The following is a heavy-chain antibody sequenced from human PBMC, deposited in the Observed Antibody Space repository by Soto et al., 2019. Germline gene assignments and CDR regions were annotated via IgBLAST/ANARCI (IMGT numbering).Heavy chain of an antibody. CDR2: ISGYNGNT. V-gene: IGHV1-18*01. J-gene: IGHJ6*02. CDR3: AREGQAPYYYYGMDV. Sequence: QVQVVQSGDEVKKPGASVKVSCKASGYTFTNYGYSWVRQAPGQGLKRMGWISGYNGNTKYAEKFQGRVTMTTDTSTSTAHMELRSLRSDYSAVYYCAREGQAPYYYYGMDVWGQGTAVTVSS. CDR1: GYTFTNYG.